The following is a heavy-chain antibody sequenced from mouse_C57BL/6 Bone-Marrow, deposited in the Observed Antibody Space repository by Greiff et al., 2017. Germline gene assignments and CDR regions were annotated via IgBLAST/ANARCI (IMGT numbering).Heavy chain of an antibody. Sequence: EVKLMESGGGLVQPKGSLKLSCAASGFSFNTYAMNWVRQAPGKGLEWVARIRSKGKNYATYYADSVKDSFTISRDDSESMLYLQMNNLKTEDTAMYYCVSPTWCAYWGQGTLVTVSA. J-gene: IGHJ3*01. V-gene: IGHV10-1*01. CDR3: VSPTWCAY. CDR1: GFSFNTYA. CDR2: IRSKGKNYAT.